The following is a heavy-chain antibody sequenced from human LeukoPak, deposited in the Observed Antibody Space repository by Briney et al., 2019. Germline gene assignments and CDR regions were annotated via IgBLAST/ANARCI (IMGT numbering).Heavy chain of an antibody. D-gene: IGHD6-13*01. J-gene: IGHJ3*02. CDR1: GGSSSSYY. Sequence: SETLSLTCTVSGGSSSSYYWSWIRQSPGKGLEWIGYIYYSGSTYYNPSLRSRVTISVDTSKNQFSLKLSSVTAADTAVYYCASDVLAASGTDAFDIWGQGTMVTVFS. CDR3: ASDVLAASGTDAFDI. CDR2: IYYSGST. V-gene: IGHV4-59*08.